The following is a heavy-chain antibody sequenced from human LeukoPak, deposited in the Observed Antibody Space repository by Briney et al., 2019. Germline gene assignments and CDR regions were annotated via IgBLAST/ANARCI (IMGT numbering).Heavy chain of an antibody. Sequence: SETLSLTCAVSGVSFNDYYWSWVRQSPGKGLEWIGEINHSGYTNDSPSLKSRVTISIDTSRKQFSLNLRSVTVADTAVYYCTRTTTGHDYWGQGTLVTVSS. D-gene: IGHD1-1*01. CDR2: INHSGYT. CDR3: TRTTTGHDY. V-gene: IGHV4-34*01. J-gene: IGHJ4*02. CDR1: GVSFNDYY.